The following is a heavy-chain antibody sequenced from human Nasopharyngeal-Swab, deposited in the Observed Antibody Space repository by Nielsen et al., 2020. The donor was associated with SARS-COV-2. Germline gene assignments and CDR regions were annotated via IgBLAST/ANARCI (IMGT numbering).Heavy chain of an antibody. CDR1: GFTSSGSA. V-gene: IGHV3-73*01. CDR3: TRKRSSGWSDAFDI. J-gene: IGHJ3*02. CDR2: IRSKANSYAT. D-gene: IGHD6-19*01. Sequence: GGSLRLSCAASGFTSSGSAMHWVRQASGKGLEWVGRIRSKANSYATAYAASVKGRFTISRDDSKNTAYLQMNSLKTEDTAVYYCTRKRSSGWSDAFDIWGQGTMVTVSS.